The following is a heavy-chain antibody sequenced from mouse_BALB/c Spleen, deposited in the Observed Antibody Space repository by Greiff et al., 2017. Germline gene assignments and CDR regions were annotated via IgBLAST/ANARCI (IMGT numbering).Heavy chain of an antibody. J-gene: IGHJ4*01. V-gene: IGHV1-14*01. D-gene: IGHD2-3*01. CDR3: ARSGDGYYFYAMDY. Sequence: EVQLQQSGPELVKPGASVKMSCKASGFTFTSYVMHWVKQKPGQGLEWIGYINPYNDGTKYNEKFKGKATLTSDKSSSTAYMELSSLTSEDSAVYDCARSGDGYYFYAMDYWGQGTSVTVSS. CDR1: GFTFTSYV. CDR2: INPYNDGT.